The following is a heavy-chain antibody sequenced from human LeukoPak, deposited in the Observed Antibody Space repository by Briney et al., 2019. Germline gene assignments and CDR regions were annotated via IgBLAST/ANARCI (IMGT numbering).Heavy chain of an antibody. CDR3: AKTPHDYSDYVCDY. Sequence: GGSLRLSCAASGFTFSSYAMSWVRQAPGKGLEWVSAISGSGGSTYYADSVKGRFTISRDNSRNTLYLQMNSLRAEDTAVYYCAKTPHDYSDYVCDYWGQGTLVTVSS. CDR2: ISGSGGST. J-gene: IGHJ4*02. CDR1: GFTFSSYA. D-gene: IGHD4-11*01. V-gene: IGHV3-23*01.